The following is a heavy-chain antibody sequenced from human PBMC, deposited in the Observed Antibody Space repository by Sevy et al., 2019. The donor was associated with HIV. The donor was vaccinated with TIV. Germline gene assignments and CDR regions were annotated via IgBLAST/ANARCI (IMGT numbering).Heavy chain of an antibody. Sequence: SETLSLTCTVSGGSISSGGYYWSWIPQHPGKGLEGLGYNYYSGSTYYNPSLKSRVTISVDTSKNQFSLKLSSVTAPDPGVDYGAREEMYYYDCRGYYERSWFDPWGQGTLVTVSS. CDR1: GGSISSGGYY. J-gene: IGHJ5*02. CDR2: NYYSGST. D-gene: IGHD3-22*01. V-gene: IGHV4-31*03. CDR3: AREEMYYYDCRGYYERSWFDP.